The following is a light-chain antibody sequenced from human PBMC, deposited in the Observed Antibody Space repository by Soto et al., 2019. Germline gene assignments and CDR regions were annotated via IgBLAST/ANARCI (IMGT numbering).Light chain of an antibody. V-gene: IGKV1-39*01. CDR1: QSISSY. Sequence: DIQMTQSPSSLSASVGDRVTITCRASQSISSYLNWYQQKPGKAPKLLIYAASSLQSGVPSRFSGSVSGTDFTLTISRLQPLDFSTYYCQQSDSTPPLTFGGGTKVEIK. CDR2: AAS. J-gene: IGKJ4*01. CDR3: QQSDSTPPLT.